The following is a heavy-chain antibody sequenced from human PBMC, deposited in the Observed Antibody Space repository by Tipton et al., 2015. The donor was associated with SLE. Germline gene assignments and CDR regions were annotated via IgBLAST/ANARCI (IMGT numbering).Heavy chain of an antibody. CDR2: IYYSGST. CDR1: GGSISSYY. V-gene: IGHV4-59*01. Sequence: TLSLTCTVSGGSISSYYWSWIRQPPGKGLEWIGYIYYSGSTNYNPSLKSRVTISIDTSKNQFSLKLSSVTAADTAVYYCARDFHGDYTPYYWGQGTLVTVSS. D-gene: IGHD4-17*01. CDR3: ARDFHGDYTPYY. J-gene: IGHJ4*02.